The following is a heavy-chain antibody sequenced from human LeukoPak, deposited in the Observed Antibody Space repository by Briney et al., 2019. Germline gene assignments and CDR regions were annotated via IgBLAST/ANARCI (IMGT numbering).Heavy chain of an antibody. CDR1: GFTLSSYS. Sequence: GSLRLSCAASGFTLSSYSMNWVRQAPREGLEWVSAISGSGRYIYYAHSVKGRFTISRDDAKNSLYLQMNMLTAVDPPVFYFARDSSGWNEGFDYWGRGTLVTVSS. CDR3: ARDSSGWNEGFDY. J-gene: IGHJ4*02. D-gene: IGHD6-19*01. CDR2: ISGSGRYI. V-gene: IGHV3-21*01.